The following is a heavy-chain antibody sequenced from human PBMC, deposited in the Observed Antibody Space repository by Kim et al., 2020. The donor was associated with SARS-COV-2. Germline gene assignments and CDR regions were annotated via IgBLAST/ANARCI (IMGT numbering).Heavy chain of an antibody. V-gene: IGHV3-11*06. CDR3: ASNRGYYYGSGSSWFDP. CDR1: GFTFSDYY. J-gene: IGHJ5*02. D-gene: IGHD3-10*01. Sequence: GGSLRLSCAASGFTFSDYYMSWIRQAPGKGLEWVSYISSSSSYTNYADSVKGRFTISRDNAKNSLYLQMNSLRAEDTAVYYCASNRGYYYGSGSSWFDPWGQGTLVTVSS. CDR2: ISSSSSYT.